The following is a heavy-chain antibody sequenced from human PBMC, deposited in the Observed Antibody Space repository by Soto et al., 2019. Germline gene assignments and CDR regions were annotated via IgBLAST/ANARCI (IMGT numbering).Heavy chain of an antibody. CDR3: AGDWGY. CDR2: IYHSGST. V-gene: IGHV4-4*02. Sequence: SETLSLTCAVSSGCISSSNCWSWVRQPPVKGLEWIGEIYHSGSTNYSPSLKSRVTISVDKSKNQFSLKLSSVTAAGRAVYYCAGDWGYWGQGSMVTVSS. J-gene: IGHJ4*02. CDR1: SGCISSSNC. D-gene: IGHD7-27*01.